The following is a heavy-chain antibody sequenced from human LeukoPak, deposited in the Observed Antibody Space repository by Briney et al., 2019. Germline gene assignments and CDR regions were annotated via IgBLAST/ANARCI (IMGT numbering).Heavy chain of an antibody. V-gene: IGHV4-30-4*01. CDR1: GGSISSGDYY. D-gene: IGHD6-19*01. CDR3: ARLGSDNSSGWYFLFDY. Sequence: PSQTLSLTCTVSGGSISSGDYYWSWIRQPPGKGLEWIGYIYYSGSTNYNPSLKSRVTISVDTSKNQFSLKLSSVTAADTAVYYCARLGSDNSSGWYFLFDYWGQGTLVTVSS. CDR2: IYYSGST. J-gene: IGHJ4*02.